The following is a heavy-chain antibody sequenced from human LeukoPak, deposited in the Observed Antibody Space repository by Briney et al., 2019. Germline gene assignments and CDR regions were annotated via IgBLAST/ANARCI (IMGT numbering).Heavy chain of an antibody. J-gene: IGHJ5*02. D-gene: IGHD4-11*01. CDR2: IIPIFGTA. Sequence: ASVKVSCKASGGTFSSYAISWVRQAPEQGLEWMGGIIPIFGTANYAQKFQGRVTITADESTSTAYMELSSLRSEDTAVYYCARGHSNYSPYNWFDPWGQGTLVTVSS. CDR3: ARGHSNYSPYNWFDP. CDR1: GGTFSSYA. V-gene: IGHV1-69*01.